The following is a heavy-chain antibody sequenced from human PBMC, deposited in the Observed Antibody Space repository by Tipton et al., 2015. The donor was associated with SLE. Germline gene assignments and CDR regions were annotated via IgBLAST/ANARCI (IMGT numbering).Heavy chain of an antibody. Sequence: TLSLTCAVYGGSFSGYYWSWIRQPPGKGLEWIGEINHTGSTNYNPSLKSRVTISVDTSKNQFSLKVSSVTAADTAVYYCARDRHYFGCWGQGTLVTVAS. CDR2: INHTGST. V-gene: IGHV4-34*01. CDR3: ARDRHYFGC. CDR1: GGSFSGYY. J-gene: IGHJ4*02.